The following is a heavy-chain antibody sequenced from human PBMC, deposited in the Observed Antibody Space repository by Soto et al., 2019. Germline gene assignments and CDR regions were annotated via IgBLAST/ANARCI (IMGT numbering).Heavy chain of an antibody. Sequence: EVQLLESGGGLVQPGGSLRLSCAASGFTFSSYAMSWVRQAPGKGLEWVAAISGSGGSTYYADSVKGRFTISRDNSKNTLYLQMNSLRAEDTAVYYCAKGGAQLLHYNWFDPWGQGTLVTVSS. CDR3: AKGGAQLLHYNWFDP. CDR2: ISGSGGST. J-gene: IGHJ5*02. V-gene: IGHV3-23*01. CDR1: GFTFSSYA. D-gene: IGHD2-2*01.